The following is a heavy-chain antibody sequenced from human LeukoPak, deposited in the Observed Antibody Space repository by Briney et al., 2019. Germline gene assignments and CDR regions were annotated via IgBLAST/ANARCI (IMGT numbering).Heavy chain of an antibody. V-gene: IGHV4-59*08. CDR3: ARHLNRRSGYYNAFDI. CDR2: IYYSGST. Sequence: SSETLSLTRTVSGGSISSYYWSWIRQPPGKGLEWIGYIYYSGSTNYNPSLKSRVTISVDTSKNQFSLKLSSVTTADTAVYYCARHLNRRSGYYNAFDIWGQGTTVTVSS. D-gene: IGHD3-3*01. J-gene: IGHJ3*02. CDR1: GGSISSYY.